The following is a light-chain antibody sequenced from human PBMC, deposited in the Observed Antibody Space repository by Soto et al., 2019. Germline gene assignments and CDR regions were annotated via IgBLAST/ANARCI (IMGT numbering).Light chain of an antibody. CDR2: GAS. J-gene: IGKJ4*01. Sequence: EIVMTLSPATLSVSPGERATLSCRASQSVSSNLAWYQQKPGQAPRLLIYGASTRATGIPARFSGSGSGTEFTLTLSSLQSEDFAVYSCQQYNNWPPLTFGGGTKVEIK. CDR3: QQYNNWPPLT. CDR1: QSVSSN. V-gene: IGKV3-15*01.